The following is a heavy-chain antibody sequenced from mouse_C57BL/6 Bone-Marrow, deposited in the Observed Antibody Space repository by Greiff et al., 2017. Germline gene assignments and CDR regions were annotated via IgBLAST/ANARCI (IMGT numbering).Heavy chain of an antibody. CDR3: ASGEGYGSY. J-gene: IGHJ2*01. CDR2: IDPEDGET. Sequence: SGAELVKPGASVKLSCTASGFNIKDYYMHWVKQRTEQGLEWIGRIDPEDGETKYAPNFQGKATIPADTSSNTAYLQLSSLTSEDTAGYYCASGEGYGSYWGQGTTLTVSS. V-gene: IGHV14-2*01. CDR1: GFNIKDYY. D-gene: IGHD1-1*01.